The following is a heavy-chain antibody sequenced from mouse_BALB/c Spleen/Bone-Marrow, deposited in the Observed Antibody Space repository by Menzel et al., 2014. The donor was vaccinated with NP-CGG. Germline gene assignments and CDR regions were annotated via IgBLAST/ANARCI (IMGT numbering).Heavy chain of an antibody. CDR3: ARDHYYVRSFSWFAY. Sequence: EVKLVESGGGLVKPGGSLKLSCAASGFTFSDYYMYWVRQTPEKRLEWVATISDGGSYTYYPDSVKGRFTISRDNAKNNLYLQMSSLKSEDTAMYYCARDHYYVRSFSWFAYWGQGTLVTVSA. V-gene: IGHV5-4*02. J-gene: IGHJ3*01. D-gene: IGHD1-2*01. CDR2: ISDGGSYT. CDR1: GFTFSDYY.